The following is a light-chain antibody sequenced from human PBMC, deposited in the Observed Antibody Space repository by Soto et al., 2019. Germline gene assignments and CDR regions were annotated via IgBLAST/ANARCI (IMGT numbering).Light chain of an antibody. CDR3: CSWKSSATYV. CDR1: SSDVGYSSS. CDR2: DVS. V-gene: IGLV2-14*01. Sequence: QSALIQPASVSGSPEQSITISCTGASSDVGYSSSVSWYQQHPGKAPKLVIFDVSNRPSGVSNRFSGSKSGNTASLTISGLQAEDEADYYCCSWKSSATYVFGTGTRSPS. J-gene: IGLJ1*01.